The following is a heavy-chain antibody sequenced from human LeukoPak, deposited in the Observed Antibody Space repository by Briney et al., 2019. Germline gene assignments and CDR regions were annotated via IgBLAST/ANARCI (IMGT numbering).Heavy chain of an antibody. V-gene: IGHV1-18*01. J-gene: IGHJ4*02. CDR2: VSAYNGNT. CDR3: ARDQALSWYDISPSGY. D-gene: IGHD3-9*01. CDR1: GYTFTSYG. Sequence: GASVKVSCKASGYTFTSYGISWVRQAPGQGLEWMGWVSAYNGNTNYAQKLQGRVTMTTDTSTSTAYMELRSLRSDDTAVYYCARDQALSWYDISPSGYWGQGTLVTVSS.